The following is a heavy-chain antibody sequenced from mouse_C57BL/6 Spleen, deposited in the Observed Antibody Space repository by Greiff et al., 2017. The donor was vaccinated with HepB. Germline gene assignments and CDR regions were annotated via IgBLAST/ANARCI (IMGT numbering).Heavy chain of an antibody. D-gene: IGHD2-3*01. CDR1: GYSFTGYY. V-gene: IGHV1-42*01. Sequence: EVQLQQSGPELVKPGASVKISCKASGYSFTGYYMNWVKQSPEKSLEWIGEINPSTGGTTYNQKFKAKATLTVDKSSSTAYMQLKSLTSGDSAVYYCARSGDGYYGYFDVWGTGTTVTVSS. J-gene: IGHJ1*03. CDR2: INPSTGGT. CDR3: ARSGDGYYGYFDV.